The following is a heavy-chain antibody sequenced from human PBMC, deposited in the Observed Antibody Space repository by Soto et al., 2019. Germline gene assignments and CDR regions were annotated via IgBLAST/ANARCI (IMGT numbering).Heavy chain of an antibody. D-gene: IGHD3-22*01. CDR1: GFTFSSYA. V-gene: IGHV3-23*01. CDR3: AKNPGYYYDSTGYHFDY. Sequence: SLRLSCAASGFTFSSYAMSWVRQAPGKGLEWVSAISYGGGTTYYADSVKGRFTISRDNSKNTLYLQMNSLRAEDTAVYYCAKNPGYYYDSTGYHFDYWGQGTLVTVSS. CDR2: ISYGGGTT. J-gene: IGHJ4*02.